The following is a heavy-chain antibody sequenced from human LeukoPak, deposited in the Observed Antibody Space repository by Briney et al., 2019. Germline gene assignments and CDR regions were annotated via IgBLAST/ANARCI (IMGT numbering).Heavy chain of an antibody. D-gene: IGHD2-8*02. CDR2: INPSGGST. Sequence: ASVKVSCKASGYTFTSYYMHWVRQAPGQGLEWMGIINPSGGSTSYAQKFQGRVTMTRDTSTSTAYMELSSLRSEDSAVYYCAREPLRTEHIDYWGQGTLVTVSS. CDR1: GYTFTSYY. CDR3: AREPLRTEHIDY. V-gene: IGHV1-46*01. J-gene: IGHJ4*02.